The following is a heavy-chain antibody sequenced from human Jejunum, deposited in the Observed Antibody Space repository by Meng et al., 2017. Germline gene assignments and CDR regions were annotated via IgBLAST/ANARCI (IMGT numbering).Heavy chain of an antibody. D-gene: IGHD6-13*01. CDR3: ARATQQNVYNWFDP. CDR2: IYPGDSDT. V-gene: IGHV5-51*01. J-gene: IGHJ5*02. CDR1: GYTFSTYW. Sequence: GESLKISCRVSGYTFSTYWIAWVRQKPGNGLEWMGLIYPGDSDTRYSPSFQGQVTISADKSIGTAYLQWSSLKPSDTAMYYCARATQQNVYNWFDPWGQGTLVTVSS.